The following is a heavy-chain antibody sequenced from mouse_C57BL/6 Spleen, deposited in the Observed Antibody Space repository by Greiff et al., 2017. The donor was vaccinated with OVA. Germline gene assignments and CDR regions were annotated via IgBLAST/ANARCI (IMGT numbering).Heavy chain of an antibody. CDR3: ARGGTYGSYAMDY. CDR2: IYPGDGDT. Sequence: VKLQESGAELVKPGASVKISCKASGYAFSSYWMNWVKQRPGKGLEWIGQIYPGDGDTNYNGKFKGKATLTADKSSSTAYMQLSSLTSEDSAVYFCARGGTYGSYAMDYWGQGTSVTVSS. CDR1: GYAFSSYW. V-gene: IGHV1-80*01. D-gene: IGHD2-2*01. J-gene: IGHJ4*01.